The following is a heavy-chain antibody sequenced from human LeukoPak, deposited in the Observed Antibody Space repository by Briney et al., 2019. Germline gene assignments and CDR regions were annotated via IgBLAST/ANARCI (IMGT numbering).Heavy chain of an antibody. CDR2: ISSSGNTI. J-gene: IGHJ4*02. Sequence: GGSLRLSCAASGFSFSDHLMSWIRRAPGKGLEWVSYISSSGNTIYYADSMKGRFTISRDNAKNSLYLQMDSLRAEDTAVYYCARVGGSGWVFDYWGQGTLVTVSS. V-gene: IGHV3-11*01. D-gene: IGHD6-19*01. CDR3: ARVGGSGWVFDY. CDR1: GFSFSDHL.